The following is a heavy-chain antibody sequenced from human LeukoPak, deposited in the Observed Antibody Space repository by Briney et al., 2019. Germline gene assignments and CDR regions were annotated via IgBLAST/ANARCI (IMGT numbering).Heavy chain of an antibody. CDR2: ISSSSSYI. CDR1: GFTFRSYS. D-gene: IGHD3-10*01. Sequence: GSLRLSCAASGFTFRSYSMNWVRQAPGKGLEWVSSISSSSSYIYYADSVKGRFTISRDNAKNSLYLKMNSLRAEDTAVYYCAREDVYYGSGSSFGMDVWGQGTTVTVSS. CDR3: AREDVYYGSGSSFGMDV. V-gene: IGHV3-21*01. J-gene: IGHJ6*02.